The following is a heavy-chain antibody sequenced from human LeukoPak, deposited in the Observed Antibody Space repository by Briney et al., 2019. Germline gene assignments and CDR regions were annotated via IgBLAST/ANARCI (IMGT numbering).Heavy chain of an antibody. Sequence: GGSLKISCKGSGYSINNYWIGWVRQMPGKGLEWMGIIYPADSDIRYSPSFQGQVTISADKSISTAYLQWSSLKASDTAMYYCARQEYCSGGSCYTWFDPWGQGTLVTVSS. CDR3: ARQEYCSGGSCYTWFDP. CDR1: GYSINNYW. J-gene: IGHJ5*02. D-gene: IGHD2-15*01. CDR2: IYPADSDI. V-gene: IGHV5-51*01.